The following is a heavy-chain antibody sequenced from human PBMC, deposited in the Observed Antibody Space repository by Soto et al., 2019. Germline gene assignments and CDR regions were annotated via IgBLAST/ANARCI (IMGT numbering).Heavy chain of an antibody. CDR3: AKDLVDSEPRTTVFVPWELPDY. Sequence: QVQLVESGGGVVQPGRSLRLSCAASGFTFSSYGMHWVRQAPGKGLEWVAVISYDGSNKYYADSVKGRFTISRDNSKNTLYLQMNSLRAEDTAVYYCAKDLVDSEPRTTVFVPWELPDYWCQGTLVTVSS. V-gene: IGHV3-30*18. CDR2: ISYDGSNK. J-gene: IGHJ4*02. D-gene: IGHD1-26*01. CDR1: GFTFSSYG.